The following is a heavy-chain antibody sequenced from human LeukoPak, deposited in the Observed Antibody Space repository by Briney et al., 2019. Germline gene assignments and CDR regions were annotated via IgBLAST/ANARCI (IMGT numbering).Heavy chain of an antibody. Sequence: SETLSLTCTVSGGSISSFYWSWIRQPPGKGLELIGYIYYSGSTHYNPSLESRVTISVDTSKNQFSLRLRSVTAADTAVYYCAKYAWGWLDIWGQGAMVTVSS. J-gene: IGHJ3*02. CDR1: GGSISSFY. CDR3: AKYAWGWLDI. CDR2: IYYSGST. V-gene: IGHV4-59*08. D-gene: IGHD6-19*01.